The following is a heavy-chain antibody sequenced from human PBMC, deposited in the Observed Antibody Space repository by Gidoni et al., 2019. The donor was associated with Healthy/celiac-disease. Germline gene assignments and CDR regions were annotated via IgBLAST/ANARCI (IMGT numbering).Heavy chain of an antibody. D-gene: IGHD3-22*01. CDR3: ASYYYDSSVGERDAFDI. V-gene: IGHV1-69*01. Sequence: QVQLVQSGAEVKKPGSSVKVSCKASGGTFSSYAIRWVRQAPGQGLEVMGGIIPIFGTANYAQKFQGRVTITADESTSTAYMELSSLRSEDTAVYYCASYYYDSSVGERDAFDIWGQGTMVTVSS. J-gene: IGHJ3*02. CDR2: IIPIFGTA. CDR1: GGTFSSYA.